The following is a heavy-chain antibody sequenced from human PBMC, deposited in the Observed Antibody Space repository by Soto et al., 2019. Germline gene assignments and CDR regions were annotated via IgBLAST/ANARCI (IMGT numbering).Heavy chain of an antibody. CDR3: ARLGTRRGYCSSTSCLHWFDP. CDR1: GYTFTSYG. V-gene: IGHV1-18*01. CDR2: SSAYNGNT. Sequence: QVQLVQSGAEVKKPGASVKVSCKASGYTFTSYGISWVRQAPGQGLEWMGWSSAYNGNTNYAQKLQGRVTMTTDTSTSTAYMELRSLRSDDTAVYYCARLGTRRGYCSSTSCLHWFDPWGQGTLVTVSS. J-gene: IGHJ5*02. D-gene: IGHD2-2*01.